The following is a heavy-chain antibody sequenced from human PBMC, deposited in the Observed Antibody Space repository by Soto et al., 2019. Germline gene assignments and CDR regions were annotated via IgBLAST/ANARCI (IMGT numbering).Heavy chain of an antibody. J-gene: IGHJ3*02. CDR1: GFTFSSYG. Sequence: QVQLVESGGGVVQPGRSLRLSCAASGFTFSSYGMHWVRQAPGKGLEWVAVIWYDGSNKYYADSVKGRFTISRDNSKNTLYLQMNSLRAEDTAVYYCAREGWERNTVGDAFDIWGQGTMVTVSS. D-gene: IGHD1-26*01. V-gene: IGHV3-33*01. CDR2: IWYDGSNK. CDR3: AREGWERNTVGDAFDI.